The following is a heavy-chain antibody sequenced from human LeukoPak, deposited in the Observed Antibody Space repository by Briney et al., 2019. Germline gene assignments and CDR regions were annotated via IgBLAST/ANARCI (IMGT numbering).Heavy chain of an antibody. CDR3: ARDQFRYQLLSSFDY. V-gene: IGHV3-30-3*01. D-gene: IGHD2-2*01. CDR2: ISYDGSNK. CDR1: GFTFSSYA. Sequence: GGSLRLSCAASGFTFSSYAMHWVRQAPGKGLGWVAVISYDGSNKYYADSVKGRSTISRDNSKNTLYLQMNSLRAEDTAVYYCARDQFRYQLLSSFDYWGQGTLVTVSS. J-gene: IGHJ4*02.